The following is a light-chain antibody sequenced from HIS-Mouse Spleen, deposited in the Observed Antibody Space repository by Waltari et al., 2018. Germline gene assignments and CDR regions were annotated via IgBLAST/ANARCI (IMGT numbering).Light chain of an antibody. CDR1: QGISGY. V-gene: IGKV1-8*01. Sequence: AIRMTQSPSSLSASTGDRVTITCRASQGISGYLAWYQQKPGKAPKLLIYAASTLQRGVPSRLSGSGSGTDVTLTISCLQSEDFATYYCQQYYSYPRTFGQGTKVEIK. CDR2: AAS. CDR3: QQYYSYPRT. J-gene: IGKJ1*01.